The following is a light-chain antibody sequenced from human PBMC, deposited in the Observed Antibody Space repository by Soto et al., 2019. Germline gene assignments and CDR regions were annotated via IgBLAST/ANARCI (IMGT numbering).Light chain of an antibody. V-gene: IGKV3-15*01. Sequence: EIVMTQSPGTLSVSPGERATLSCRASQSVSSKLAWYQQKPGQAPRLLIYRASTRATDIPARFSGSGSGTEFTLTISSLQSEDFAVYYCQQYNNRPPATFGQGTK. CDR3: QQYNNRPPAT. CDR1: QSVSSK. J-gene: IGKJ1*01. CDR2: RAS.